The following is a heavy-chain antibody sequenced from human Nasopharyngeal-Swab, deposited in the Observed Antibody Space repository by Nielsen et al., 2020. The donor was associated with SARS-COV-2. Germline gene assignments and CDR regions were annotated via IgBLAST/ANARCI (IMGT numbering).Heavy chain of an antibody. CDR1: GFTFSSYW. Sequence: GESLKIPSAASGFTFSSYWKTWVRQPPGKGLDWVANINKDGTEKNYVDSVKGRFTISRDNVKNSLYLQMDSLMVEDTAVYYCASRPGPGTAFDLWGQGTLVTVSS. CDR3: ASRPGPGTAFDL. CDR2: INKDGTEK. V-gene: IGHV3-7*03. D-gene: IGHD1-1*01. J-gene: IGHJ5*02.